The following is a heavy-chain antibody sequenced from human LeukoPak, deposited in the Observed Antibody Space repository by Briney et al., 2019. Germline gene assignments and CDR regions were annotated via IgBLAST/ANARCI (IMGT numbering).Heavy chain of an antibody. CDR1: GFSFSDFY. CDR3: ARGYLITGYYYYMDV. V-gene: IGHV3-30-3*01. J-gene: IGHJ6*03. D-gene: IGHD5-24*01. CDR2: ISYDGSNK. Sequence: GGSLRLSCAASGFSFSDFYMNWIRQAPGKGLEWVAVISYDGSNKYYADSVKGRFTISRDNSKNTLYLQMNSLRAEDTAVYYCARGYLITGYYYYMDVWGKGTTVTVSS.